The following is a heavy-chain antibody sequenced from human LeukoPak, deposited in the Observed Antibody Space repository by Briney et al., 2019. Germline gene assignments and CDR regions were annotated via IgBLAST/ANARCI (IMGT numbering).Heavy chain of an antibody. CDR3: AREAVRVITIFGVVNYYYYGMDV. CDR1: GYTFTGYY. Sequence: ASVKVSCKASGYTFTGYYMHWVRQAPGQGLEWMGRINPNSGGTNYAQKFQGRDTMTRDTSISTAYMELSRLRSDDTAVYYCAREAVRVITIFGVVNYYYYGMDVWGQGTTVTVSS. CDR2: INPNSGGT. V-gene: IGHV1-2*06. J-gene: IGHJ6*02. D-gene: IGHD3-3*01.